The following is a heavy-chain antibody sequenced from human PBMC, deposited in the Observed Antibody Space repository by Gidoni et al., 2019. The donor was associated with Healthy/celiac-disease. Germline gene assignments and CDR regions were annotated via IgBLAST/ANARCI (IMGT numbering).Heavy chain of an antibody. CDR2: LYYSGRT. CDR1: GGSISSGGYY. V-gene: IGHV4-31*03. D-gene: IGHD6-13*01. CDR3: ARVGGQQLVLLG. Sequence: QVQLQESGPGLVKPSQTLSLTCTVSGGSISSGGYYWSWIRQHPGKGLEWIGYLYYSGRTYYTPSLKSRVTISVDTSKNQFSLKLRSVTAADTAVYYCARVGGQQLVLLGWGQGTLVTVSS. J-gene: IGHJ4*02.